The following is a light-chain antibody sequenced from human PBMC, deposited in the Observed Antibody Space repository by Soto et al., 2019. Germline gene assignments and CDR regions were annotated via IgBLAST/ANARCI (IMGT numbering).Light chain of an antibody. CDR2: STS. V-gene: IGLV7-43*01. Sequence: QAVVTQEPSLTVSPGGTVTLTCASSTGEVTSEYHPNWFQQKLGQAPRSLIYSTSNQHSWTPARFSGSLLGGKAALTLSGVHPEDEAEYYCLLYYRGAHLWVFGGGTKLTVL. CDR3: LLYYRGAHLWV. J-gene: IGLJ3*02. CDR1: TGEVTSEYH.